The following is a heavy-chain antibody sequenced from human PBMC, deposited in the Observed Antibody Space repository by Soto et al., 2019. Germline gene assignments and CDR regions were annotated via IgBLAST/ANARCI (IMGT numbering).Heavy chain of an antibody. CDR1: GASIRSYH. Sequence: SETLSLTCAVSGASIRSYHWSFLRQPAGKGLEWIGRIQHTGNTNYNPSLKSRVTMSADTSKNQISLKMTSVTAADTAVYFCAKDVSSRRWFDPWGQGVRVTSPQ. J-gene: IGHJ5*02. CDR3: AKDVSSRRWFDP. CDR2: IQHTGNT. D-gene: IGHD3-16*01. V-gene: IGHV4-4*07.